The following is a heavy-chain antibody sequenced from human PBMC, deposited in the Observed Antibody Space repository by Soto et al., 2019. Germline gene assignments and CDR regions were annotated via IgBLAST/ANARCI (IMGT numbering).Heavy chain of an antibody. Sequence: ESGGGVVQPGRSLRLSCAASGFTFSSYAMHWVRQAPGKGLEWVAVISYDGSNKYYADSVKGRFTISRDNSKNTLYLQMNSLRAEDTAVYYCARGVRILRFLEWLPYVEYWGQGTLVTVSS. CDR3: ARGVRILRFLEWLPYVEY. CDR2: ISYDGSNK. V-gene: IGHV3-30-3*01. D-gene: IGHD3-3*01. CDR1: GFTFSSYA. J-gene: IGHJ4*02.